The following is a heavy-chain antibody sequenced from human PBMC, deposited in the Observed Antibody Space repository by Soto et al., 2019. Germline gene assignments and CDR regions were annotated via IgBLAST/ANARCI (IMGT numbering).Heavy chain of an antibody. CDR2: IKPDESEK. J-gene: IGHJ5*02. Sequence: EVQLVESGGGLVQPGGSLRLSCTASGFTFSDSWMTWVRQAPGKGLEWVARIKPDESEKKYAVSVKGRFSISRDNVKNAMYLQMDSLRGENTALYYCVRGGSNYASWGQGTLVTVSS. V-gene: IGHV3-7*01. D-gene: IGHD4-4*01. CDR1: GFTFSDSW. CDR3: VRGGSNYAS.